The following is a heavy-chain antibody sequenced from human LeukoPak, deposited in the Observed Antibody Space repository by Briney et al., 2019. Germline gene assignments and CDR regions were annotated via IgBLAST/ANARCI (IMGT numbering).Heavy chain of an antibody. D-gene: IGHD2-15*01. CDR2: INTGNGNT. Sequence: ASVKVSCKASGYTFTSYTIHWVRQAPGQRLEWMGWINTGNGNTKYSQEFQGGVTITRDTSASTAYMELSSLRSEDMAVYYCARESRWMDVWGKGTTVTVSS. CDR1: GYTFTSYT. J-gene: IGHJ6*04. V-gene: IGHV1-3*03. CDR3: ARESRWMDV.